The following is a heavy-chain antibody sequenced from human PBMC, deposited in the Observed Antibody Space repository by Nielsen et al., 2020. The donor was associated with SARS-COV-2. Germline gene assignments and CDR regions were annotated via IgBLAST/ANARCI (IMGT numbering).Heavy chain of an antibody. CDR2: ISSSSSYT. Sequence: SCAASGFTFSDYYMSWIRQAPGKGLEWVSYISSSSSYTNYADSVKGRFTISRDNAKNSLYLQMNSLRAEDTAVYYCARLVDAFDIWGQGTMVTVSS. CDR1: GFTFSDYY. V-gene: IGHV3-11*03. CDR3: ARLVDAFDI. J-gene: IGHJ3*02.